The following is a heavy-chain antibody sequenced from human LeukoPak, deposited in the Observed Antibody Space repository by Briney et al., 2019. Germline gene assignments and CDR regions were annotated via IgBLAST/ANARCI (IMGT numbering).Heavy chain of an antibody. CDR3: ARRLISSWYAHGMDV. CDR1: GYTFTGYY. V-gene: IGHV1-2*02. Sequence: ASVKVSCKASGYTFTGYYMHWVRQAPGQGLEWMGWINPNSGGTNYAQKFQGRVTMTRDTSISTAYMELSRLRSDDTAVYYCARRLISSWYAHGMDVWGQGTTVTVSS. CDR2: INPNSGGT. J-gene: IGHJ6*02. D-gene: IGHD2-2*01.